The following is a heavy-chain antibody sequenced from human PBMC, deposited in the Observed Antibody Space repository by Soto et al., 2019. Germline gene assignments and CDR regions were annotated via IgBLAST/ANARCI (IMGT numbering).Heavy chain of an antibody. J-gene: IGHJ6*02. CDR3: ARQYQLLFVGGLGMDV. D-gene: IGHD2-2*01. V-gene: IGHV1-46*01. Sequence: QVQLVQSGAEVKKPGASVKVSCKASGYTFSNYYMHWVRQAPGQGLEWVGLINPSGGSTRGARRFQGRVTMTTDTSTSTVYMELSSLRPEDTATYYCARQYQLLFVGGLGMDVWGQGTTVTVSS. CDR2: INPSGGST. CDR1: GYTFSNYY.